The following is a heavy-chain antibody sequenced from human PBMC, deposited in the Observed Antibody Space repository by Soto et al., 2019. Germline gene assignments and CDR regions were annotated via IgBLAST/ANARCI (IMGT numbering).Heavy chain of an antibody. CDR2: ISFDGSDH. Sequence: GGSLRLSCAASGFTFSSFGMHWVRQAPGKGLEWVAGISFDGSDHYYADSVKGRFTISRDNSENTLYVQMNSLRAEDTAVYYCAKDTRGWFNYYHYYGMDVWGQGTPVTVSS. V-gene: IGHV3-30*18. CDR3: AKDTRGWFNYYHYYGMDV. D-gene: IGHD6-19*01. CDR1: GFTFSSFG. J-gene: IGHJ6*02.